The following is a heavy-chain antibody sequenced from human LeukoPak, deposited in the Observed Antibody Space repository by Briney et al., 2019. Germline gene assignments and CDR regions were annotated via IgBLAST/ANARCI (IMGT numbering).Heavy chain of an antibody. V-gene: IGHV1-2*06. CDR3: AREREVSGAFDI. Sequence: ASVKVSCKASGNTFTGYYMHWVRQAPGQGLEWMGRINPNSGGTNYAQKFQGRVTMTRDTSISTAYMELSRLRSDDTAVYYCAREREVSGAFDIWGQGTMVTVSS. CDR2: INPNSGGT. D-gene: IGHD1-14*01. J-gene: IGHJ3*02. CDR1: GNTFTGYY.